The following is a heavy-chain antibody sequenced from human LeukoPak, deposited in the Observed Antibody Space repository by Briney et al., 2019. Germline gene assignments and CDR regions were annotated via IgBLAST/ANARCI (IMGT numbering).Heavy chain of an antibody. CDR2: IIPIFGTA. J-gene: IGHJ4*02. Sequence: ASVKVSCKASGGTFSSYAISWVRQAPGQGLEWMGRIIPIFGTANYAQKFQGRVTITTDESTSTAYMELSSLRSEDTAVYYCARGGRYSDWPYFDYWGQGTLVTVSS. CDR1: GGTFSSYA. V-gene: IGHV1-69*05. D-gene: IGHD3-9*01. CDR3: ARGGRYSDWPYFDY.